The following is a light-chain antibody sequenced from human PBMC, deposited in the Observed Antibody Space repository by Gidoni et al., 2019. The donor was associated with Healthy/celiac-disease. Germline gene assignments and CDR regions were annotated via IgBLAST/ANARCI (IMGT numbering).Light chain of an antibody. Sequence: DSQMTQSPSSLSASVGDRVTITCRASQSISSYLNWYQQKPGKAPKLLISAASSLQSGVPSRFSGSGSGTDFTLTISSLQPEDFATYYCQQSYSTPLTFGGGTQVEIK. CDR1: QSISSY. J-gene: IGKJ4*01. V-gene: IGKV1-39*01. CDR2: AAS. CDR3: QQSYSTPLT.